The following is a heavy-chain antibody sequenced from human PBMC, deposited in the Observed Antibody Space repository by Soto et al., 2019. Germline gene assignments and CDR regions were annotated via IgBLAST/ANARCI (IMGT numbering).Heavy chain of an antibody. J-gene: IGHJ5*02. CDR3: ARHLTTSWFDP. CDR2: INPIFGTA. Sequence: GASVKVSCKASGYTFTSYDINWVRQATGQGLEWMGGINPIFGTANYAQKFQGRVTITADESTSTAYMELSSLRSEDTAVYYCARHLTTSWFDPWGQGTLVTVS. V-gene: IGHV1-69*13. CDR1: GYTFTSYD. D-gene: IGHD4-4*01.